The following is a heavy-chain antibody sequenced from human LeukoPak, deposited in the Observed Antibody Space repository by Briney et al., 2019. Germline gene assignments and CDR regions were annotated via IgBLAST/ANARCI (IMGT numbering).Heavy chain of an antibody. V-gene: IGHV1-46*01. CDR3: ASSRAERKATDAFDI. D-gene: IGHD5-12*01. CDR2: INPSGGST. J-gene: IGHJ3*02. CDR1: GYTFTSYY. Sequence: ASVKVSCKASGYTFTSYYMHWVRQAPGQGLEWMGIINPSGGSTSYAQKFQGRVTMTRDTSISTAYMDLSRLRSDDTAVYYCASSRAERKATDAFDIWGQGTMVTVSS.